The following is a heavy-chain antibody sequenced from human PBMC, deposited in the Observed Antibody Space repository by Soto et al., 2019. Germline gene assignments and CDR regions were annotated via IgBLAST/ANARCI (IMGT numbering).Heavy chain of an antibody. CDR1: GYTFTSYY. D-gene: IGHD3-9*01. CDR2: INPSGGST. V-gene: IGHV1-46*03. J-gene: IGHJ3*02. CDR3: ASSYYDILTGFASGAFDI. Sequence: QVQLVQSGAEVKKPGASVKVSCKASGYTFTSYYMHWVRQAPGQWLEWMGIINPSGGSTSYAQKFQCRVTMTRDTSTRTVYMELSSLRSEDTAVYYCASSYYDILTGFASGAFDIWGQGTMVTVSS.